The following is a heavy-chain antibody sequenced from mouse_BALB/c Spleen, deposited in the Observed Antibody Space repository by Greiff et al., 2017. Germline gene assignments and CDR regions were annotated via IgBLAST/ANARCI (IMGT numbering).Heavy chain of an antibody. D-gene: IGHD3-1*01. V-gene: IGHV1-69*02. J-gene: IGHJ3*01. CDR2: IYPSDSYT. CDR1: GYTFTSYW. CDR3: TRFGERAY. Sequence: VQLQQPGAELVRPGASVKLSCKASGYTFTSYWINWVKQRPGQGLEWIGNIYPSDSYTNYNQKFKDKATLTVDKSSSTAYMQLSSPTSEDSAVYYCTRFGERAYWGQGTLVTVSA.